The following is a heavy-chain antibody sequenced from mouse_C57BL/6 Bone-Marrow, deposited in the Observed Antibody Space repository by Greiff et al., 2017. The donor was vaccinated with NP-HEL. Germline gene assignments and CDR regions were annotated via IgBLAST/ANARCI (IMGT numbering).Heavy chain of an antibody. Sequence: VQLQQPGAELVKPGASVKVSCKASGYTFTSYWMHWVKQRPGQGLEWIGRIHPSDSDTNYNQKFKGKATFTVDKSSSTAYMQLSSLTSQDSAVYYCAIRNAYYYEGYFDYWGQGTTLTVSS. CDR3: AIRNAYYYEGYFDY. CDR2: IHPSDSDT. J-gene: IGHJ2*01. V-gene: IGHV1-74*01. CDR1: GYTFTSYW. D-gene: IGHD1-1*01.